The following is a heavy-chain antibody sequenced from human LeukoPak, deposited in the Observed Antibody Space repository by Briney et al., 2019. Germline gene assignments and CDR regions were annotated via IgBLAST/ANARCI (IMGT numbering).Heavy chain of an antibody. V-gene: IGHV4-39*01. CDR1: GGSISSRPYN. D-gene: IGHD3-10*01. CDR3: ARHLSQGVGNKRGFDS. Sequence: SETLSLTCTVSGGSISSRPYNWGWIRQPPGKGLEYIGSMSYSGNTYYNPSLRSRVTISVDTSKNQFSLKLSSVTAADTAVYYCARHLSQGVGNKRGFDSWGQGTLVTVSS. J-gene: IGHJ4*02. CDR2: MSYSGNT.